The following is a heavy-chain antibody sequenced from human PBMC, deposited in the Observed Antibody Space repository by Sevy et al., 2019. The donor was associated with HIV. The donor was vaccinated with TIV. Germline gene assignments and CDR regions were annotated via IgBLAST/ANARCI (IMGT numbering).Heavy chain of an antibody. V-gene: IGHV3-11*06. CDR3: ARVRYNYGSYYFDY. CDR2: ISTGSTYT. J-gene: IGHJ4*02. D-gene: IGHD5-18*01. CDR1: GFTFSDYY. Sequence: GGSLRLSCVASGFTFSDYYMSWIRQAPGKGLKWVSYISTGSTYTNYADSVKGRFTVSRDNSENSLYLQMNSLRAEDTAVYYCARVRYNYGSYYFDYWGQGTLVTVSS.